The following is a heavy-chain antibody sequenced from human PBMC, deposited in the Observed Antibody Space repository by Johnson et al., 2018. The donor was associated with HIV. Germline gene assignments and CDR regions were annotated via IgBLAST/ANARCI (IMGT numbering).Heavy chain of an antibody. CDR2: ISHDGSHK. Sequence: VQLVESGGGVVQPGRSLRLSCAASGFTFSSYAMHWVRQAPGKGLEWVAVISHDGSHKYYADSVKGRFSLSRDRSKNTVSLQMNSLRVEDTAVYYCARDDRPDGFDIWGQGTMVTVSS. D-gene: IGHD1-14*01. CDR1: GFTFSSYA. J-gene: IGHJ3*02. CDR3: ARDDRPDGFDI. V-gene: IGHV3-30*14.